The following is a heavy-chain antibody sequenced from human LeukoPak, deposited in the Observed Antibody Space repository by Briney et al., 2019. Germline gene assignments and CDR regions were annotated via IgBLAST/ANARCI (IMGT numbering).Heavy chain of an antibody. V-gene: IGHV4-39*07. J-gene: IGHJ5*02. CDR1: GGSISSSSYY. CDR2: IYYSGST. D-gene: IGHD3-16*02. Sequence: SETLSLTCTVSGGSISSSSYYWGWIRQPPGKGLEWIGSIYYSGSTYYNPSLKSRVTISVDTSKNQLSLKLSSVTAADTAVYYCARGKNYDYVWGSYRSNWFDPWGQGTLVTVSS. CDR3: ARGKNYDYVWGSYRSNWFDP.